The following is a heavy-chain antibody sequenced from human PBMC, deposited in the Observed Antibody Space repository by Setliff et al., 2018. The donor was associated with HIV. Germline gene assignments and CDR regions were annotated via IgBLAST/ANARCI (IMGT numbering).Heavy chain of an antibody. Sequence: SETLSLTCAVSGYSIRRGYYWGWIRQSPGKGLEWIGTMFRTGTSYYNPSLTSRVTISQDTSKNQFSLELTSATAADTAVYYCATVDGTRYLDYWGQGKLFTVSS. CDR1: GYSIRRGYY. CDR2: MFRTGTS. J-gene: IGHJ4*02. V-gene: IGHV4-38-2*01. CDR3: ATVDGTRYLDY. D-gene: IGHD1-1*01.